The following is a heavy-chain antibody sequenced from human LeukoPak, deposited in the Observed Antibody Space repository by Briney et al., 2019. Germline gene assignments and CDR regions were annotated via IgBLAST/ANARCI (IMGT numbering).Heavy chain of an antibody. CDR3: ARHRPSSTMSGIAL. CDR2: IYYSGTT. J-gene: IGHJ4*02. Sequence: SETLSLTCTVSGGSINTGFYYWGWIRQPPGKGLAWIGSIYYSGTTYYNPSLKSRVTIFVDTSRNQFSLQLTSVTVADTAVYFFARHRPSSTMSGIALWGQGTLVTVSS. V-gene: IGHV4-39*01. CDR1: GGSINTGFYY. D-gene: IGHD2-21*01.